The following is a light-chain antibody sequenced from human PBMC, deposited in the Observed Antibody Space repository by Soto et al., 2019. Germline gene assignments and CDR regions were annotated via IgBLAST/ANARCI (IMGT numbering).Light chain of an antibody. J-gene: IGKJ5*01. Sequence: DIQLTQSPSSVSASVGDRGTITCRVSQNINSWLGWYQQRPGKAPALLIFAASSLQSGVPSRFSGSGSGTDFTLTISGLQPEDFATYYCQQSYSPPPTTFGQGTRLEIK. CDR3: QQSYSPPPTT. CDR2: AAS. V-gene: IGKV1-39*01. CDR1: QNINSW.